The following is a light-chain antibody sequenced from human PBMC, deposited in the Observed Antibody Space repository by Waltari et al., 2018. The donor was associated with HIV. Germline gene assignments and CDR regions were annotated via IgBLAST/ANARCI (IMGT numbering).Light chain of an antibody. CDR1: ALPKQY. V-gene: IGLV3-25*03. CDR3: QSADSSGTYE. CDR2: KDS. J-gene: IGLJ3*02. Sequence: SYELTRPPSVSVSPGQTARNTCSGDALPKQYAYWYQQKPGQAPVLVIYKDSERPSGIPERFSGSSSGTTVTLTISGVQAEDEADYYCQSADSSGTYEFGGGTKLTVL.